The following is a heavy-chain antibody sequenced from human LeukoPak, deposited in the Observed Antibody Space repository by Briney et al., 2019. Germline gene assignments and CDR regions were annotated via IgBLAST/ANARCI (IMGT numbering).Heavy chain of an antibody. Sequence: SETLSLTCTVSGGSISSYYWSWIRQPPGKGLEWIGYIYYSGSTNYNPSLKSRVTISVDTSKNQFSLKLSSVTAADTAVYYCAREITYGYGDYVSGWFDPWGQGTLVTVSS. CDR1: GGSISSYY. V-gene: IGHV4-59*01. J-gene: IGHJ5*02. CDR2: IYYSGST. D-gene: IGHD4-17*01. CDR3: AREITYGYGDYVSGWFDP.